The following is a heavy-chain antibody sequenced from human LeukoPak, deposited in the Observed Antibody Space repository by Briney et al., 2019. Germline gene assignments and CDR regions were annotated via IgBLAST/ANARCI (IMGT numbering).Heavy chain of an antibody. V-gene: IGHV4-30-2*01. J-gene: IGHJ5*02. Sequence: SETLSLTCAVSGGSISSGGYSWSWIRQPPGKGLEWIGYIYHSGSTYYNPSLKSRVTISVDRSKNQFSLKLSSVTAADTAVYYCARSYCSSTSCCFNWFDPWGQGTLVTVSS. CDR2: IYHSGST. CDR1: GGSISSGGYS. D-gene: IGHD2-2*01. CDR3: ARSYCSSTSCCFNWFDP.